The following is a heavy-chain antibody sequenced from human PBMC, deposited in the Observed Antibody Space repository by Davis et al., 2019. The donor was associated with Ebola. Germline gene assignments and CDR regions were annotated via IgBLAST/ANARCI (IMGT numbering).Heavy chain of an antibody. V-gene: IGHV3-33*01. CDR1: GFTFSRYG. Sequence: GGSLRLSCAASGFTFSRYGMHWVRQAPGKGLEWVSFIYSGRNNALYADSVKGRFVISRDDSRNTLYLQMVRLTVEDTAVYFCARDGPNYDIDYWGQGTLVTVSS. J-gene: IGHJ4*02. D-gene: IGHD3-22*01. CDR3: ARDGPNYDIDY. CDR2: IYSGRNNA.